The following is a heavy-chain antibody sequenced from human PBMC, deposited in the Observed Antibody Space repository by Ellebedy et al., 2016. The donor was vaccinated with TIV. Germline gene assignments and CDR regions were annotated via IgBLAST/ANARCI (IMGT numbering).Heavy chain of an antibody. Sequence: AASVKVSCKASGYTFTSYGISWARQAPGQGLEWMGWISAYNGNTNYAQKFQGRVTMTTDTSTSTAYMDLRSLRSDDTAVYFCARRSRHDYSIREMYYFDYWGQGTLVTVSS. CDR2: ISAYNGNT. D-gene: IGHD4-11*01. V-gene: IGHV1-18*01. CDR3: ARRSRHDYSIREMYYFDY. J-gene: IGHJ4*02. CDR1: GYTFTSYG.